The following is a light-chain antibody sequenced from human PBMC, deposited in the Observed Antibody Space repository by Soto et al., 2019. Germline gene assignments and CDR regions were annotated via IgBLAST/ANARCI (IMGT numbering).Light chain of an antibody. J-gene: IGKJ1*01. Sequence: EIVLTQSPGTLSLSPGERATLSCRASQSVSSSYFAWYQQKPGQAPRLLIYGASSRATGIPDRFSGSGSGTDFTLTISRLEPDDFAGYYCQQDGSSPTLTFGQGTKVEIK. CDR1: QSVSSSY. V-gene: IGKV3-20*01. CDR3: QQDGSSPTLT. CDR2: GAS.